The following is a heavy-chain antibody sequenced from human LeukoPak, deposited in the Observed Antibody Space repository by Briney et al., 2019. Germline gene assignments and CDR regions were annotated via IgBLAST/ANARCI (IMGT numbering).Heavy chain of an antibody. CDR1: GFTFSSYA. CDR2: ISYDGSNK. D-gene: IGHD5/OR15-5a*01. CDR3: ARVSVGGFDY. Sequence: GGSLRLSCAASGFTFSSYAMHWVRQAPGKGLEWVAVISYDGSNKYYADSVKGRFTISRDNSKNTLYLQMNSLRAEDTAMYYCARVSVGGFDYWGQGTLVTVSS. V-gene: IGHV3-30-3*01. J-gene: IGHJ4*02.